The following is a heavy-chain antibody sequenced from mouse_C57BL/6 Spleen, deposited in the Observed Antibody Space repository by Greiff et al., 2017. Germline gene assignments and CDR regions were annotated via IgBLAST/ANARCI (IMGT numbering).Heavy chain of an antibody. CDR3: ARQDYYGSSPLDY. J-gene: IGHJ2*01. CDR1: GFTFSSYT. V-gene: IGHV5-9*01. Sequence: EVQVVESGGGLVKPGGSLKLSCAASGFTFSSYTMSWVRQTPEKRLEWVATISGGGGNTYYPDSVKGRFTISRDNAKNTLYLQMSSLRSEDTALYYGARQDYYGSSPLDYWGQGTTLTVSS. D-gene: IGHD1-1*01. CDR2: ISGGGGNT.